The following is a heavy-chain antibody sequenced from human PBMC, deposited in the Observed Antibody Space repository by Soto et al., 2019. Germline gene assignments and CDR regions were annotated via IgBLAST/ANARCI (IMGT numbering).Heavy chain of an antibody. V-gene: IGHV1-2*02. J-gene: IGHJ4*02. CDR2: INPGSGVT. Sequence: VASVKVSCKASGYSFTKYHMHWVRQAPGQGLEWMGWINPGSGVTNQAQKFQGRVTMTRDTSITTTYMELNSLTSDDTAVYYCARVAGHKNERFDTWGQGGLVTVSS. D-gene: IGHD1-1*01. CDR1: GYSFTKYH. CDR3: ARVAGHKNERFDT.